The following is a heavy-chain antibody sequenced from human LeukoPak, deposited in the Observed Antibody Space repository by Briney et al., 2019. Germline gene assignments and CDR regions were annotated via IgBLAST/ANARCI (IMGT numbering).Heavy chain of an antibody. CDR1: GFSFSSYN. D-gene: IGHD1-26*01. CDR2: ITSISTYT. V-gene: IGHV3-21*01. CDR3: ARDPYSATYGNTYYYYMDV. J-gene: IGHJ6*03. Sequence: PGGSLRLFCAASGFSFSSYNMNWVRQTAGKGLEWVSSITSISTYTFYADSVKGRFTISRDKARNSLYLQMTSVITEDTAVSYCARDPYSATYGNTYYYYMDVWGKGTTVTTSS.